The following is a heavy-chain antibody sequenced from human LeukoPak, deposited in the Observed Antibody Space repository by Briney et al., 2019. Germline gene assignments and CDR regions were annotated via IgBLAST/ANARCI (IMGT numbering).Heavy chain of an antibody. Sequence: ASVKVSCKASGYTFTSYDINWVRQATGQGLEWMGWMNPNSGNTGYAQKFQGGVTMTRNTSISTAYMELSSLRSEDTAVYYCARGVTVLSYGYSEPDYWGQGTLVTVSS. D-gene: IGHD5-18*01. V-gene: IGHV1-8*01. CDR3: ARGVTVLSYGYSEPDY. CDR2: MNPNSGNT. CDR1: GYTFTSYD. J-gene: IGHJ4*02.